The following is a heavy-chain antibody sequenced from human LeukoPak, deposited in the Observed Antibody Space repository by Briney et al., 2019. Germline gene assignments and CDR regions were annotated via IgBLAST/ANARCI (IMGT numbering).Heavy chain of an antibody. Sequence: GGSLRLSCAASGFTFSNAWMSWVRQAPGKGLEWVSAISGSGGSTYYADSVKGRFTISRDNSKNTLYLQMNSLRAEDTAVYYCAKDRGGDSSSWYWGQGTLVTVSS. CDR3: AKDRGGDSSSWY. V-gene: IGHV3-23*01. J-gene: IGHJ4*02. D-gene: IGHD6-13*01. CDR1: GFTFSNAW. CDR2: ISGSGGST.